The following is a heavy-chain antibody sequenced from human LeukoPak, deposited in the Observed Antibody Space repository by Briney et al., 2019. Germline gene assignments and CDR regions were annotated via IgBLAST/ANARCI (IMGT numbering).Heavy chain of an antibody. Sequence: GRSLRLSCAASGFTFSSYGMHWVRQAPGKGLEWVSVIYSGGSTDYPDSVKGRFIISRDNSKNMLYLQMNSLRAEDTAVYYCARMREPYSSSPKALDYWGQGTLVTVSS. V-gene: IGHV3-66*01. D-gene: IGHD6-6*01. CDR2: IYSGGST. J-gene: IGHJ4*02. CDR3: ARMREPYSSSPKALDY. CDR1: GFTFSSYG.